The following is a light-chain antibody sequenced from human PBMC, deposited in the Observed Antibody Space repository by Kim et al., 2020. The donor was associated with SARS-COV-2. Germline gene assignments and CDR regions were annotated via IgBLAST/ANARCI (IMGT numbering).Light chain of an antibody. CDR2: LEHTRKY. Sequence: QPVLTQSSSASASLGSSVKLTCTLSSGHSNYLIAWHQQQPGKAPRYLMKLEHTRKYYKGSGVADRFSGSSSGADRYLTISNLQSEDEADYHCETWDINTRVFGGGTQLTVL. CDR1: SGHSNYL. J-gene: IGLJ2*01. CDR3: ETWDINTRV. V-gene: IGLV4-60*03.